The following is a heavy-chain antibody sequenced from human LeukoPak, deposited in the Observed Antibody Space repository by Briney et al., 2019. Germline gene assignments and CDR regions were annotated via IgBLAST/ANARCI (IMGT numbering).Heavy chain of an antibody. D-gene: IGHD3-10*01. Sequence: GGSLRLSCAASGFTFSSFWMHWVRQAPGKGLQWVSRINADGSSTGHADSVKGRLTISRDNAKNTLYLQINSLRAEDTAVYYCAREYYASGDYWGQGTPVTVSS. CDR3: AREYYASGDY. V-gene: IGHV3-74*01. CDR2: INADGSST. CDR1: GFTFSSFW. J-gene: IGHJ4*02.